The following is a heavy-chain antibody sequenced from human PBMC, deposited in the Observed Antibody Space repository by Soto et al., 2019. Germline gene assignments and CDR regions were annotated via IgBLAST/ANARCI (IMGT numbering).Heavy chain of an antibody. CDR3: ARVLTELRFLEWSVLKDYYYYGMDV. J-gene: IGHJ6*02. D-gene: IGHD3-3*01. Sequence: PGGSLRLSCAASGFTFSSYGMHWVRQAPGKGLEWVAVIWYDGSNKYYADSVKGRFTISRDNSKNTLYLQMNSLRAEDTAVYYCARVLTELRFLEWSVLKDYYYYGMDVWGQGTTVTVSS. CDR2: IWYDGSNK. CDR1: GFTFSSYG. V-gene: IGHV3-33*01.